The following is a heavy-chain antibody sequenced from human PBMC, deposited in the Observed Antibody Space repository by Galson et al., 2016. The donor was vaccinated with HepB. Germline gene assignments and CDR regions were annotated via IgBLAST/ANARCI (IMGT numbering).Heavy chain of an antibody. D-gene: IGHD2-15*01. CDR1: GFTVSNNY. Sequence: SLRLSCAASGFTVSNNYMRWVRQAPGKGLEWVSLIYNGGSTYYADSVKGRFTISRDSSKNTLYLQMNSLRAEDTAVYYCAGNRHCSGGSCYGAWGQGTLVTVSS. J-gene: IGHJ5*02. CDR2: IYNGGST. CDR3: AGNRHCSGGSCYGA. V-gene: IGHV3-66*01.